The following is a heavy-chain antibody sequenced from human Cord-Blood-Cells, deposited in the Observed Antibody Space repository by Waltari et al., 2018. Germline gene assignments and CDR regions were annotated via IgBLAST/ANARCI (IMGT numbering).Heavy chain of an antibody. V-gene: IGHV3-21*01. CDR3: ARDSGDYVWGSYDY. D-gene: IGHD3-16*01. CDR2: ISSSSSYI. J-gene: IGHJ4*01. Sequence: LEWVSSISSSSSYIYYADSVKGRFTISRDNAKNSLYLQMNSLRAEDTAVYYCARDSGDYVWGSYDYWGQEPWSPSPQ.